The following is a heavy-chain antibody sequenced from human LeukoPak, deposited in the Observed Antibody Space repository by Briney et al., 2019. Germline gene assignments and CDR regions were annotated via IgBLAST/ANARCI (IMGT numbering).Heavy chain of an antibody. Sequence: GGSLRLSCAASGFTLSSYWMSWVRQAPGDGREWVANIKQDGRQKYYVDSVKGRFTISRDDAKNSLYLQMNSLRAEDMALYYCAKSAFLEWLFPDAFDIWGQGTMVTVSS. J-gene: IGHJ3*02. CDR1: GFTLSSYW. CDR2: IKQDGRQK. V-gene: IGHV3-7*03. D-gene: IGHD3-3*01. CDR3: AKSAFLEWLFPDAFDI.